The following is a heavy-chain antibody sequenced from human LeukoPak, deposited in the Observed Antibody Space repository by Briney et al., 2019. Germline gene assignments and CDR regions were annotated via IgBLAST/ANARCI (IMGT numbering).Heavy chain of an antibody. V-gene: IGHV1-24*01. J-gene: IGHJ4*02. D-gene: IGHD3-10*01. Sequence: ASVKVSCKVSGYTLTELSMHWVRQAPGKGLEWMGGFDPEDGETIYAQKFQGRVTMTTDTSSSTAYMELRSLTSDDTAVYYCARDGYGSGKGFFDYWGQGTLVTVSS. CDR1: GYTLTELS. CDR2: FDPEDGET. CDR3: ARDGYGSGKGFFDY.